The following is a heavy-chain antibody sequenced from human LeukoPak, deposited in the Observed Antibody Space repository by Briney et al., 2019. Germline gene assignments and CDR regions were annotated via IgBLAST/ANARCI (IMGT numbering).Heavy chain of an antibody. D-gene: IGHD5-18*01. V-gene: IGHV4-34*01. CDR1: GGSFSGYY. Sequence: SETLSLTCAVYGGSFSGYYWSWIRQPPGKGLEWIGEINHSGSTNYNPSLKSRVTISVDTSKNQFSLKLGSVTAADTAVYYCARGLGYSYGYELDYWGQGTLVTVSS. CDR2: INHSGST. J-gene: IGHJ4*02. CDR3: ARGLGYSYGYELDY.